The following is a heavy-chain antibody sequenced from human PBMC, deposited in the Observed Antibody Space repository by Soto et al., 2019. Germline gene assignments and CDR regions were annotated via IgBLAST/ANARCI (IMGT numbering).Heavy chain of an antibody. J-gene: IGHJ5*02. D-gene: IGHD3-22*01. CDR2: IYYSGST. CDR1: GGSISSNNYY. V-gene: IGHV4-39*01. Sequence: SETLSLTCSVSGGSISSNNYYWGWIRQPPGKALEWIGSIYYSGSTYYNPSLKSRVTISVDTSKNQFSLKLSSVTAADTAVYYRSRQGITMIVVLLTDNWFDPWGPGTLVTVSS. CDR3: SRQGITMIVVLLTDNWFDP.